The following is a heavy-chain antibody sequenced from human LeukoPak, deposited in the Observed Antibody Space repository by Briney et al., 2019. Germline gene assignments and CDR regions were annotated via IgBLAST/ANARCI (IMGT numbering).Heavy chain of an antibody. CDR1: GGSISSYY. CDR3: ARLSTVTTSFDY. J-gene: IGHJ4*02. Sequence: SGTLSLTCTVSGGSISSYYWSWIRQPPGKGLEWIGYIYYSGGTNYNPSLKSPVTISVDTSKNQFSLKLSSVTAADTAVYYCARLSTVTTSFDYWGQGTLVTVSS. CDR2: IYYSGGT. D-gene: IGHD4-17*01. V-gene: IGHV4-59*12.